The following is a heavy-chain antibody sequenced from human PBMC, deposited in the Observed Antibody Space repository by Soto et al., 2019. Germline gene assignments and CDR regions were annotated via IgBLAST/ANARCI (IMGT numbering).Heavy chain of an antibody. D-gene: IGHD3-10*01. CDR2: ISAYNGNT. CDR3: ARVPSKFLWFGELLYSPGVYYGMDV. J-gene: IGHJ6*02. Sequence: ASVKVSCKASGYTFTSYGISWVRQAPGQGLEWMGWISAYNGNTNYAQKLQGRVTMTTDTSTSTAYMELRSLRSDDTAVYYCARVPSKFLWFGELLYSPGVYYGMDVWGQGTTVTVSS. V-gene: IGHV1-18*01. CDR1: GYTFTSYG.